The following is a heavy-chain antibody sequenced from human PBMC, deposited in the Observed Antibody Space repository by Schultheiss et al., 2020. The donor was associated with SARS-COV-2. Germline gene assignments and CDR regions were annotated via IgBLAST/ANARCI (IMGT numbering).Heavy chain of an antibody. V-gene: IGHV3-48*03. J-gene: IGHJ3*02. CDR2: ISSSGSTI. CDR3: ASYPYSSSEDHAFDI. CDR1: GFTFSSYE. D-gene: IGHD6-6*01. Sequence: SLKISCAASGFTFSSYEMNWVRQAPGKGLEWVSYISSSGSTIYYADSVKGRFTISRDNAKNSLYLQMNSLRAEDTAVYYCASYPYSSSEDHAFDIWGQGTMVTVSS.